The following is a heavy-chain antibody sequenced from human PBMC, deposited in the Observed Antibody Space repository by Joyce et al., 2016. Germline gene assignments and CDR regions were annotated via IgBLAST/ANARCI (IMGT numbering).Heavy chain of an antibody. J-gene: IGHJ5*02. CDR3: VRGISARPGGPNWFDP. D-gene: IGHD6-6*01. CDR1: GFSFSGYW. CDR2: INTEGSST. Sequence: EVQLVESGGGLVQPGGSLRLSCAASGFSFSGYWIHWGRQAPGKGLVWVSRINTEGSSTRFADSVKGRFTISRDNAKNTLYLQMNSLRAEDTAVYYCVRGISARPGGPNWFDPWGQGTLVTVSS. V-gene: IGHV3-74*01.